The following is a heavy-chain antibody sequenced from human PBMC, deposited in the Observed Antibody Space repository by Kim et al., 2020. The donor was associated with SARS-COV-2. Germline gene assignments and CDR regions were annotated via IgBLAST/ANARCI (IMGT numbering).Heavy chain of an antibody. V-gene: IGHV4-39*07. J-gene: IGHJ4*02. D-gene: IGHD6-13*01. CDR1: GGSISSSSYY. CDR2: IYYSGST. CDR3: ARRAPPPGIAAAGEFYFDY. Sequence: SETLSLTCTVSGGSISSSSYYWGWIRQPPGKGLEWIGSIYYSGSTYYNPSLKSRVTISVDTSKNQFSLKLSSVTAADTAVYYCARRAPPPGIAAAGEFYFDYWGQGTLVTVSS.